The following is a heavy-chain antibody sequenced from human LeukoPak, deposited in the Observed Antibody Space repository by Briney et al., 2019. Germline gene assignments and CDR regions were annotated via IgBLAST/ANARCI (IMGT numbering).Heavy chain of an antibody. D-gene: IGHD3-16*01. J-gene: IGHJ5*02. CDR3: AKGFSTYVYNWFDP. V-gene: IGHV3-23*01. Sequence: PVGSLRLSCAASGFTFLTYAMNCVRQAPGEGLECVAGISGGSGSTYYADSVKGRFTVSRDNSKSTLYLQMTSLRAADTAVYYCAKGFSTYVYNWFDPWGQGTLVTVSS. CDR2: ISGGSGST. CDR1: GFTFLTYA.